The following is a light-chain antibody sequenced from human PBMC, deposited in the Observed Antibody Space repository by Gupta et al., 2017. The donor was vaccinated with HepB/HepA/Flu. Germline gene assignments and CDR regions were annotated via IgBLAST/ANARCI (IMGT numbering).Light chain of an antibody. V-gene: IGLV3-21*03. CDR2: DDS. J-gene: IGLJ3*02. Sequence: SYVLTQLPSGSVAPGKTASLTCGGNNIGSKSVHWYQQKPGQAPVLVVYDDSDRPPGIPDRFSGSNSGNTATLTISRVEAGDEADYYCQVWDSNTDHVVFGGGTKLTVL. CDR1: NIGSKS. CDR3: QVWDSNTDHVV.